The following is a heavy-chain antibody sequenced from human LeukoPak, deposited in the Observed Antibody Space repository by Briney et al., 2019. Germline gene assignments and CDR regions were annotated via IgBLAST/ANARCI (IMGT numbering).Heavy chain of an antibody. J-gene: IGHJ4*02. D-gene: IGHD6-13*01. Sequence: SETLSLTCAVYGGSFSGYYWSWIRQPPGKGLEWVGEINHSGSTNYNPSLKSRVTISVDTSKNQFSLKLSSVTAADTAVYYCARGPTAVALVLEDDWGQGTLITVSS. V-gene: IGHV4-34*01. CDR2: INHSGST. CDR1: GGSFSGYY. CDR3: ARGPTAVALVLEDD.